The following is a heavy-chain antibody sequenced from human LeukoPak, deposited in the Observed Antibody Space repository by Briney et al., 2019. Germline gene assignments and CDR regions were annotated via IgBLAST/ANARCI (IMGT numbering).Heavy chain of an antibody. CDR3: ARDSGVVPAALSFDY. V-gene: IGHV4-31*03. CDR2: IYYSGST. J-gene: IGHJ4*02. D-gene: IGHD2-2*01. Sequence: TSETLSLACTVSGGSISSGGYYWSWIRQHPGKGLEWIGYIYYSGSTYYNPSLKSRVTISVDTSKNQFSLKLSSVTAADTAVYYCARDSGVVPAALSFDYWGQGTLVTVSS. CDR1: GGSISSGGYY.